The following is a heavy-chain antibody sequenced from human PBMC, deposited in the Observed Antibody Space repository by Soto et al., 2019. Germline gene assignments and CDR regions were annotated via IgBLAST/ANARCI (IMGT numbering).Heavy chain of an antibody. V-gene: IGHV3-30*18. J-gene: IGHJ4*02. CDR1: GFTFSSYG. CDR3: AKDAPQFDY. Sequence: QVQLVESGGGVVQPGRSLRLSCAASGFTFSSYGMHWVRQAPGKGLEWVAVISYDGSNKYYADSVKGRFTISRDNSKNTLYLQMNSLRAEDTAVYYCAKDAPQFDYWGQGTLVTVSS. CDR2: ISYDGSNK.